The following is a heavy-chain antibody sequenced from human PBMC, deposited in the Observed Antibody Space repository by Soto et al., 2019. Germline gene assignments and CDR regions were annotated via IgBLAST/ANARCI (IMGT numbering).Heavy chain of an antibody. CDR3: ARSFPLHAYCGGDCTDY. CDR2: IYYSGST. CDR1: GGSISSGDYY. Sequence: KPSETLSLTCTVSGGSISSGDYYWSWIRQPPGKGLEWIGYIYYSGSTYYNPSLKSRVTISVDTSKNQFSLKLSSVTAADTAVYYCARSFPLHAYCGGDCTDYWGQGTLVTVSS. J-gene: IGHJ4*02. V-gene: IGHV4-30-4*01. D-gene: IGHD2-21*02.